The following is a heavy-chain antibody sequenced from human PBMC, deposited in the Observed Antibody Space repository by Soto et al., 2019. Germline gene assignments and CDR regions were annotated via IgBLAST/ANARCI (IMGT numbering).Heavy chain of an antibody. D-gene: IGHD2-2*01. CDR1: GYTFANYG. Sequence: QVQLVQSGAEVKKPGASVKVSCETSGYTFANYGISWVRQAPGQGLEWMAWISTFNGNTNYAQKFQGRVTMTTDTSPSTVYMELGSLRADDTAVYYCVRDLGYCSGTSCRNRFDPWGQGTLVTVSS. CDR2: ISTFNGNT. V-gene: IGHV1-18*01. J-gene: IGHJ5*02. CDR3: VRDLGYCSGTSCRNRFDP.